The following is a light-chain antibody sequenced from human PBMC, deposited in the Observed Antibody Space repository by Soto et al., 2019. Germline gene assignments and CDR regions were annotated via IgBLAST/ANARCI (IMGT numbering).Light chain of an antibody. J-gene: IGKJ1*01. CDR1: QSISSY. Sequence: DIQNTQSPSSLSSSVGDRGHLPCRARQSISSYLNWYQQKPGKAPKLLIYAASSLQSGVPSRFSGSGSGTDFTLTISSLQPEDFATYYCQQSYSTPKWTFGQGTKVEIK. CDR2: AAS. V-gene: IGKV1-39*01. CDR3: QQSYSTPKWT.